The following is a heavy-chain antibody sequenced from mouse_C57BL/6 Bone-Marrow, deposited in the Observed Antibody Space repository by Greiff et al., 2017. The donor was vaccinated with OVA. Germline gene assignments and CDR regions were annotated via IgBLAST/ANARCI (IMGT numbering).Heavy chain of an antibody. D-gene: IGHD1-3*01. V-gene: IGHV1-69*01. Sequence: QVQLQQPGAELVKPGASVKMSCKASGYTFTSYWMHWVKQRPGQGLEWIGEIDPSDSYTNYNQKFKGKSTLTVDKSSSTAYMQLSSLTSEDSAVYYCAREGITGFAYWGQGTLVTVSA. J-gene: IGHJ3*01. CDR3: AREGITGFAY. CDR2: IDPSDSYT. CDR1: GYTFTSYW.